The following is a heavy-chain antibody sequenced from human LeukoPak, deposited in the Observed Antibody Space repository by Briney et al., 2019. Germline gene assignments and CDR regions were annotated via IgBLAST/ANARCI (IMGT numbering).Heavy chain of an antibody. V-gene: IGHV3-21*01. Sequence: GRSLRLSCAASGFTFSSYSMNWVRQAPGKGLEWVSSISSSSSYIYYADSVKGRFTISRDNAKNSLYLQMNSLRAEDTAVYYCARAESIEGAIDYWGQGTLVTVSS. CDR1: GFTFSSYS. D-gene: IGHD6-6*01. CDR3: ARAESIEGAIDY. CDR2: ISSSSSYI. J-gene: IGHJ4*02.